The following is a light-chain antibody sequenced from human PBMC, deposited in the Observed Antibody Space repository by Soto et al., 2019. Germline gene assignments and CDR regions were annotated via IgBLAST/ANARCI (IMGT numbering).Light chain of an antibody. CDR2: GAS. V-gene: IGKV3-20*01. CDR3: QQYGSTPLT. CDR1: QSVITY. Sequence: ESVLTQSPGTLSLSPGERATLSCRASQSVITYLAWYQQKPGQAPGLLIYGASSRATGIPDRFSGSGSGTDFTLTISRLEPEDVAVYYCQQYGSTPLTFGGGTKVEIK. J-gene: IGKJ4*01.